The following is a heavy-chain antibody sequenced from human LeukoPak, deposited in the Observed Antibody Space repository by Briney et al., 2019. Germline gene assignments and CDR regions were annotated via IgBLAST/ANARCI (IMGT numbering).Heavy chain of an antibody. CDR1: GYSISSGYY. D-gene: IGHD4-17*01. CDR2: IYHSGST. V-gene: IGHV4-38-2*02. J-gene: IGHJ3*02. CDR3: ARVGDYFAFDI. Sequence: SETLSLTCTVSGYSISSGYYWGWIRQPPGKGLEWIGSIYHSGSTYYNPSLKSRVTISVDTSKNQFSLKLSSVTAADTAVYYCARVGDYFAFDIWGQGTMVTVSS.